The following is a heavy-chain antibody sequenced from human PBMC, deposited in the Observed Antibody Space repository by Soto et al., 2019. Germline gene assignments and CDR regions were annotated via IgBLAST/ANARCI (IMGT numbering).Heavy chain of an antibody. CDR3: ARDLEYSSSSSHPHFDY. D-gene: IGHD6-6*01. V-gene: IGHV1-69*01. CDR2: IIPIFGTA. J-gene: IGHJ4*02. Sequence: QVQLVQSGAEVKKPGSSVKVSCKASGGTFSSYAISWVRQAPGQGLEWMGGIIPIFGTANYAQKFQGRVTITADESTSTAYMELSSLRSEDTAVYYCARDLEYSSSSSHPHFDYWGQGTLVTVSS. CDR1: GGTFSSYA.